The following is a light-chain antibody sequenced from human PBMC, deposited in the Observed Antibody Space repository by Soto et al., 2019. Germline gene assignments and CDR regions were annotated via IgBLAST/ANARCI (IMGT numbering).Light chain of an antibody. CDR1: QSVSNNY. CDR2: GAS. J-gene: IGKJ1*01. Sequence: EIVLMQSPGTLSLSPGERATLSCRASQSVSNNYLAWYQQKPGQAPRLLIYGASSRATGIPDRFSGSGSGTDFTLTISRLEPEDFAVYYCQQYGNSPETFGQGTKVDIK. V-gene: IGKV3-20*01. CDR3: QQYGNSPET.